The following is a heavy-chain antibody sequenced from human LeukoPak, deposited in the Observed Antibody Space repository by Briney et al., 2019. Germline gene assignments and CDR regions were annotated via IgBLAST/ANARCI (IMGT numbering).Heavy chain of an antibody. D-gene: IGHD6-19*01. CDR3: ARDATPQYSSGWVFFDY. CDR2: ISSSGSSI. CDR1: GFTFSSYE. J-gene: IGHJ4*02. V-gene: IGHV3-48*03. Sequence: PGGSLRLSCTASGFTFSSYEMNWVRQAPGKGLEWVSYISSSGSSIYYADSVKGRFTISRDNAKNSLYLLMNSLRAEDTAVYYCARDATPQYSSGWVFFDYWGQGTLVTVSS.